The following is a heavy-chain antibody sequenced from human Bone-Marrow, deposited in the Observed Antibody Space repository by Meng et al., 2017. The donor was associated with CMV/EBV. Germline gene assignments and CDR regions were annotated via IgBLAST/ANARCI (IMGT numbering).Heavy chain of an antibody. J-gene: IGHJ3*02. CDR3: ARNQASSSSNAFDI. CDR2: IIPIFGTA. Sequence: SVKVSCKASGGTFSSYAISWVRQAPGQGLEWMGGIIPIFGTANYAQKFQGRVTITTDESTSTAYMELSSLRSEDTAVYYCARNQASSSSNAFDIWGQGSMVTVSS. D-gene: IGHD6-6*01. CDR1: GGTFSSYA. V-gene: IGHV1-69*05.